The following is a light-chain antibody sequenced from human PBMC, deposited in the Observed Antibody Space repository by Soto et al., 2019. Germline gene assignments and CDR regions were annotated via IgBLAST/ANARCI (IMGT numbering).Light chain of an antibody. V-gene: IGKV3-20*01. CDR1: QSVSSSY. Sequence: EIVLTQSPGTLSLSPGERATLSCRASQSVSSSYLAWYQQKPGQAPRLLIYGASSRATGIPDRFSGSGSGTDFTLTISRPEPEDFPVYYCQQYGSSPGLTFGRGTKVEIK. J-gene: IGKJ4*01. CDR2: GAS. CDR3: QQYGSSPGLT.